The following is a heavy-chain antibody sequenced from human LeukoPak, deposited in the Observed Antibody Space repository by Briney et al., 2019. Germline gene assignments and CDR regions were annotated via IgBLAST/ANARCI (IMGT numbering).Heavy chain of an antibody. J-gene: IGHJ4*02. CDR1: GFTFSDHY. D-gene: IGHD3-10*01. CDR2: SRNRAHSYTT. V-gene: IGHV3-72*01. CDR3: VALIRGLGY. Sequence: GGSLILSCSVSGFTFSDHYMDWVRQAPEKGLDWVGRSRNRAHSYTTEYAASVKGRFTVSRADSENLLFLQMNSLKTDDTAVYYCVALIRGLGYWGQGTLVTVSS.